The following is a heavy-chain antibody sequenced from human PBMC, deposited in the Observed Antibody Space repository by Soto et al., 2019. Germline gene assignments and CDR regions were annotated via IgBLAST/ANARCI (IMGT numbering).Heavy chain of an antibody. D-gene: IGHD4-4*01. CDR1: GYTCASNS. V-gene: IGHV1-46*01. J-gene: IGHJ6*02. Sequence: GVSGEGSWEESGYTCASNSMRWVRHSPEQGLEWMGIINPSGGSTSYAQKFQGRVTMTRDTSTSTVYMELSSLRSEDTAVYYCAREREGGSYSNYDGYYYGMDVWGQGTTVTVSS. CDR3: AREREGGSYSNYDGYYYGMDV. CDR2: INPSGGST.